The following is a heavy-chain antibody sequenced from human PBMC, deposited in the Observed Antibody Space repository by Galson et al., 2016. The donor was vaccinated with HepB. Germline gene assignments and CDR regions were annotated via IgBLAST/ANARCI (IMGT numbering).Heavy chain of an antibody. CDR2: FLPVFGSP. Sequence: SVKVSCKASGDTFSTYAIAWVRQAPGQGLEWMGGFLPVFGSPNFAQKFQGRVTITADESTNTAYMELSSLRSEDPAVYYCATCSLTYGSGSHFPWYFDSWGQGTLVTISS. D-gene: IGHD3-10*01. V-gene: IGHV1-69*13. CDR3: ATCSLTYGSGSHFPWYFDS. CDR1: GDTFSTYA. J-gene: IGHJ4*02.